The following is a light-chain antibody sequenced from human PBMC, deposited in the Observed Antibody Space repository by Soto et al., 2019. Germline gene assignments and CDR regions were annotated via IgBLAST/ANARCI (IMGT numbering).Light chain of an antibody. CDR3: QQYNNRPPIT. V-gene: IGKV3D-15*01. CDR2: GAS. Sequence: EIVMTQSPVTLSVSPGESATLSCRASQSVGSNLAWYQQRPGQAPRLPIYGASTRATGIPARFSGSGSGTEFTLTISGLQSEDFGVYLCQQYNNRPPITFGQGTRLEIK. CDR1: QSVGSN. J-gene: IGKJ5*01.